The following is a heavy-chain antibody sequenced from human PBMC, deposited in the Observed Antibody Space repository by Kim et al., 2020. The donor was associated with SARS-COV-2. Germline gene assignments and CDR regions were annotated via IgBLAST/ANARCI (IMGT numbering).Heavy chain of an antibody. CDR2: FDPEDGET. Sequence: ASVKVSCKVSGYTLTELSMHWVRQAPGKGLDWMGGFDPEDGETIYAQKFQGRVTMTEDTSTDTAYMELSSLRSEDTAVYYCATGTPLKDIVVVPAAMLYYYGMDVWGQGTTFTVSS. CDR3: ATGTPLKDIVVVPAAMLYYYGMDV. D-gene: IGHD2-2*01. V-gene: IGHV1-24*01. J-gene: IGHJ6*02. CDR1: GYTLTELS.